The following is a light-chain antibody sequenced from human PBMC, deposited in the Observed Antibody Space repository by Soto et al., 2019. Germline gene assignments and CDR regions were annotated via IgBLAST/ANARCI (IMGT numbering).Light chain of an antibody. CDR2: DAS. V-gene: IGKV3-11*01. CDR1: QNVSTY. Sequence: EIVLTQSPATLSLSPGERVTLSCRASQNVSTYLAWYQQKPGQAPRLLIYDASDRATGIPARFSGSGSGTDFTLTISSPEPEDSAVYYCQQRSNWPPTFGQGTKVEIK. CDR3: QQRSNWPPT. J-gene: IGKJ1*01.